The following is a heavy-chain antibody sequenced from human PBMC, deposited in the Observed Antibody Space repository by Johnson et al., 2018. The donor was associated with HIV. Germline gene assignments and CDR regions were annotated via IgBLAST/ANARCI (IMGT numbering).Heavy chain of an antibody. CDR2: IRGGST. J-gene: IGHJ3*02. D-gene: IGHD4-17*01. CDR1: GFTFSNAW. Sequence: VQLVESGGGLVKPGGSLRLSCAASGFTFSNAWMSWVRQAPGKGLEWVSSIRGGSTYFADSRKGRFTISRDNSKNSLYLQMTSLRAEDTALYYCASDRGTVTTAQMAFDIWGQGTMVTVSS. CDR3: ASDRGTVTTAQMAFDI. V-gene: IGHV3-38*03.